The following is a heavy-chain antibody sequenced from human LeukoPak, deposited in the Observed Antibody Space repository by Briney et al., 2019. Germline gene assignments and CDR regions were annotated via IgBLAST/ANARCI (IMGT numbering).Heavy chain of an antibody. D-gene: IGHD3-16*01. Sequence: GGSLRLSRAASGFTFRNYWMSWVRQAPGRGLDWVATIKQDGILKHYVDSVKGRFTISRDNAANSLYLQMDSLRVEDTAVYYCARLGGETKRFDLWGQGALVTVSS. CDR2: IKQDGILK. CDR1: GFTFRNYW. CDR3: ARLGGETKRFDL. J-gene: IGHJ5*02. V-gene: IGHV3-7*01.